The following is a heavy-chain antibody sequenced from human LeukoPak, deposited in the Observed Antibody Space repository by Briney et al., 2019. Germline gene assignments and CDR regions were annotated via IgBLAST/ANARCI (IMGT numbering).Heavy chain of an antibody. CDR1: GGSISSSDYY. J-gene: IGHJ4*02. V-gene: IGHV4-39*01. CDR2: IYYGGST. D-gene: IGHD6-25*01. CDR3: ARHHRSGYYEVDY. Sequence: RPSETLSLTCTVSGGSISSSDYYWGRIRQPPGRGLVWIGTIYYGGSTSYNPSLKSRVTMSVDTSKNQFSLKVTSVTAADTAVYYCARHHRSGYYEVDYWGQGTLVTVSS.